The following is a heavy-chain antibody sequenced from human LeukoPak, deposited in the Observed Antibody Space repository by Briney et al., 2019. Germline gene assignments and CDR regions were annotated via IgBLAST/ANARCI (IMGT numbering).Heavy chain of an antibody. J-gene: IGHJ4*02. Sequence: GGSLRLSCAASRFMFSAYGMHWVRQAPGKGLEWLAVTSYDGGNTYYADSVKGRFTISRDNSKNTLYLQMNSLRVEDTAVYYCAKSDSFDYWGQGTLVTVSS. CDR2: TSYDGGNT. V-gene: IGHV3-30*18. CDR1: RFMFSAYG. CDR3: AKSDSFDY. D-gene: IGHD2-21*02.